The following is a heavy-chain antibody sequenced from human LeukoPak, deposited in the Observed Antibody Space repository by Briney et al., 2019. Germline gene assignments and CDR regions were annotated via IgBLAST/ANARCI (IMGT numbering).Heavy chain of an antibody. CDR1: GFTFRGYW. CDR3: TRGTAVAGTDY. CDR2: INSDGSST. D-gene: IGHD6-19*01. Sequence: PGGSLRLSCAASGFTFRGYWMHWVRQAPGKGLVWVSRINSDGSSTSYADSVKGRFTISRDNAKNTLYLQMNSLRDEDTAVYYCTRGTAVAGTDYWGQGTLVTVSS. J-gene: IGHJ4*02. V-gene: IGHV3-74*01.